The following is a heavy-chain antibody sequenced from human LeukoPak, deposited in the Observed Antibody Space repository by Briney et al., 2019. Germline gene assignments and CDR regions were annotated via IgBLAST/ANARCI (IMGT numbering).Heavy chain of an antibody. CDR3: AKGADYYGSGSYYKYFDY. D-gene: IGHD3-10*01. CDR1: GFTFSSYG. V-gene: IGHV3-30*18. CDR2: ISYDGSNK. Sequence: GGSLRLSCAASGFTFSSYGMHWVRQAPGKGLEWVAVISYDGSNKYYAGSVKGRFTLSRDNSKNTLYLQIKSLRADDTAVYYCAKGADYYGSGSYYKYFDYWGQGTLVTVSS. J-gene: IGHJ4*02.